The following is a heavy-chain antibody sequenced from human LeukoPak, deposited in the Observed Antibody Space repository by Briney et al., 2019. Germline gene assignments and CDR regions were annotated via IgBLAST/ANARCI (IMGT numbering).Heavy chain of an antibody. CDR1: GYTFTNYG. Sequence: ASVKVSCKASGYTFTNYGISWVRQAPGQGLEWMGWISAYNGNTNYAQKLQGRVTMTTDTSTSTAYMELRSLRSDDTAVYYCARGGDLRYFDWLLISIDYWGQGTLVTVSS. V-gene: IGHV1-18*01. J-gene: IGHJ4*02. CDR2: ISAYNGNT. D-gene: IGHD3-9*01. CDR3: ARGGDLRYFDWLLISIDY.